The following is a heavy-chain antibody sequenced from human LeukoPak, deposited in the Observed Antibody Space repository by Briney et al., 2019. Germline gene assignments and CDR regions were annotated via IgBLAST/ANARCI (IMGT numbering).Heavy chain of an antibody. CDR1: GFTFSSYA. CDR3: AKGSSPAVAGTADY. J-gene: IGHJ4*02. V-gene: IGHV3-23*01. D-gene: IGHD6-19*01. Sequence: PGGSLRLSCAASGFTFSSYAMSWVRQAPGKGLEWVSAISGSGGSTYYADSVKGRFTISRDNSGNTLYLQMNSLRAEDTAVYYCAKGSSPAVAGTADYWGQGTLVTVSS. CDR2: ISGSGGST.